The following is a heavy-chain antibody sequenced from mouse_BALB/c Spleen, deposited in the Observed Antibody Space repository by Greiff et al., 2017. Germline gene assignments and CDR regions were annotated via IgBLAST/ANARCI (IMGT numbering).Heavy chain of an antibody. Sequence: VQLQQSGAELVRPGVSVKISCKGSGYTFTDYAMHWVKQSHAKSLEWIGVISTYYGDASYNQKFKGKATMTVDKSSSTAYMELARLTSEDSAIYYCARSGRYGYFDVWGAGTTVTVSS. CDR1: GYTFTDYA. D-gene: IGHD3-1*01. CDR2: ISTYYGDA. CDR3: ARSGRYGYFDV. J-gene: IGHJ1*01. V-gene: IGHV1S137*01.